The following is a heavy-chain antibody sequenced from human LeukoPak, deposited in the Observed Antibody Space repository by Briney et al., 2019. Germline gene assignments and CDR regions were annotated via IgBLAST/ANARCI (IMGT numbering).Heavy chain of an antibody. V-gene: IGHV3-7*01. Sequence: PRGSLRLSCGASGFTFRNFWMTWVRQAPGKGLEWVASINQDGSEKYYVDSVKARFIISRDNAKNSLYLQMDSLRAEDTAVYYCASFGRDGYNLVHFDYWGQGTLVTVSS. CDR3: ASFGRDGYNLVHFDY. CDR2: INQDGSEK. J-gene: IGHJ4*02. D-gene: IGHD5-24*01. CDR1: GFTFRNFW.